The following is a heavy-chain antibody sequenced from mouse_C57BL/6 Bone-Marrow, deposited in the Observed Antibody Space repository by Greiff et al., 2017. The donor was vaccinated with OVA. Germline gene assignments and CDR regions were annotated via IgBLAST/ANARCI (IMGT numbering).Heavy chain of an antibody. Sequence: QVQLQQSDAELVKPGASVKISCKVSGYTFTDHTIHWMKQRPEQGLEWIGYIYPSDGSTKYNQKFKGKATLTPDKSSSTASMQLNRLTSEASAVYVGAGGYCGALCDYWGQGTTLTVSS. J-gene: IGHJ2*01. CDR1: GYTFTDHT. D-gene: IGHD2-3*01. CDR2: IYPSDGST. V-gene: IGHV1-78*01. CDR3: AGGYCGALCDY.